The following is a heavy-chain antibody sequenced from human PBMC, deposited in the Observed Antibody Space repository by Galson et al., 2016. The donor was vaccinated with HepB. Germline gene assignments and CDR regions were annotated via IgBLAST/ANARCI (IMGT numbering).Heavy chain of an antibody. V-gene: IGHV3-7*01. CDR1: GFTLSNYW. CDR3: ARVPGRAMGY. Sequence: SLRLSCAASGFTLSNYWMNWVRQAPGKGLEWVANINQDGSEKNYVDSAKGRFTISRDNAKNSLYLQMNSLRAEDTAVYYCARVPGRAMGYWGQGTLVTVSS. J-gene: IGHJ4*02. D-gene: IGHD5-24*01. CDR2: INQDGSEK.